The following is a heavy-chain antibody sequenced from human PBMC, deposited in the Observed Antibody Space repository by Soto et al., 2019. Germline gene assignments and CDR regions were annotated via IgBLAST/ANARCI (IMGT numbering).Heavy chain of an antibody. J-gene: IGHJ3*02. V-gene: IGHV1-2*04. D-gene: IGHD4-17*01. CDR1: GYTFTGYY. CDR2: FNPNSGGT. Sequence: QVQLVQSGAEVKKPGASVKVSCKASGYTFTGYYMHWVRQAPGQGLEWMGWFNPNSGGTNYAQKFQGWVTMTRDTSISTAYMELSRLRSDDTAVYYCARVRTVTDRRNDAFDIWGQGTMVTVSS. CDR3: ARVRTVTDRRNDAFDI.